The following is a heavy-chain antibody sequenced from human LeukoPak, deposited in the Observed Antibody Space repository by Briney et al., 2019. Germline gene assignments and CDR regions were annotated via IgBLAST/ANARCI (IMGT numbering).Heavy chain of an antibody. CDR1: GGSINSSNYY. CDR2: IYYSGST. CDR3: ARSHGTGWYGLDF. Sequence: SETLSLTCTVSGGSINSSNYYWGWIRQPPGKGLEWIGSIYYSGSTYYNPSLKSRVTISLDTSKNQFSLQVRSVTAADTAVYYCARSHGTGWYGLDFWGQGTLVTVSS. V-gene: IGHV4-39*07. J-gene: IGHJ4*02. D-gene: IGHD6-19*01.